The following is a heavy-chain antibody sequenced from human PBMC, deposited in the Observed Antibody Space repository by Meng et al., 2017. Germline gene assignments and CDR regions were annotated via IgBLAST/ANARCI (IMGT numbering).Heavy chain of an antibody. CDR1: GGSFSCYY. D-gene: IGHD3-10*01. CDR3: AHRRDYYGSGNHFDY. J-gene: IGHJ4*02. Sequence: QGQHQQWGAGSWELSVTLAVHCAVFGGSFSCYYWSWIRQPPGKGLGWIGEINHSRSTNYNPSLKSRVTISVDTSKNQVVLTMTNMDPVDTATYYCAHRRDYYGSGNHFDYWGQGTLVTVSS. CDR2: INHSRST. V-gene: IGHV4-34*01.